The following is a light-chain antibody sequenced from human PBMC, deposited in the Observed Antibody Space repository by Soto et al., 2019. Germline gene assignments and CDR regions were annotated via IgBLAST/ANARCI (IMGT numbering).Light chain of an antibody. CDR1: TSDIGTYNY. V-gene: IGLV2-8*01. Sequence: QSVLTQPASVSGSPGQSITISCTGTTSDIGTYNYVSWYQQHPGKVPKLMIYEVSKRPSGVPDRFSGSKSGKTASLTVSGLQAEDEADYYCSSYAGNNNYVFGTGTKVTVL. J-gene: IGLJ1*01. CDR3: SSYAGNNNYV. CDR2: EVS.